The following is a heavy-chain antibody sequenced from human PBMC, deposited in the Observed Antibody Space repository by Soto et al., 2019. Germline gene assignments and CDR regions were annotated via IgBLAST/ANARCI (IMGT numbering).Heavy chain of an antibody. Sequence: PWRSLRLSCAASGFTFSSYAMHWVRKAQGKGMEWLSGIRWNSGSIGYADSVKGRFTISRDNAKNSLYLQMNSLRAEDTALYYCAKDGNSGSWYFHNWFDPWGQGTLVTVSS. CDR2: IRWNSGSI. J-gene: IGHJ5*02. CDR3: AKDGNSGSWYFHNWFDP. V-gene: IGHV3-9*01. D-gene: IGHD6-13*01. CDR1: GFTFSSYA.